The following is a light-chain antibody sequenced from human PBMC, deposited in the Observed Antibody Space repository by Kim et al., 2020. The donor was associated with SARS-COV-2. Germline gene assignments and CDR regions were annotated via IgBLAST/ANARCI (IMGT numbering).Light chain of an antibody. Sequence: QSALTQPRSVSGSPGQSVTISCTGTSSDVGGYDYVFWYQQHPGKAPKLMISDVSKRPSGVPDRFSGSKSGNTASLTISGLQAEDEAYYYCCSYAGSWVFGGGTQLTVL. J-gene: IGLJ3*02. CDR3: CSYAGSWV. V-gene: IGLV2-11*01. CDR2: DVS. CDR1: SSDVGGYDY.